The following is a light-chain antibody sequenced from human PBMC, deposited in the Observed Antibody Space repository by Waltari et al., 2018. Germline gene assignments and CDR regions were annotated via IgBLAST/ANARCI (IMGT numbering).Light chain of an antibody. Sequence: QSTLPQPASVSGSLGQSITIPCIGTSGDVGNYNLVSWYQQHPGKAPKFMIYGVKKRPSGVSNRFSGSKSGNTASLTISGLQGEDEAIYFCSSYAAYNTVIFGGGTKVTVL. V-gene: IGLV2-23*02. CDR3: SSYAAYNTVI. CDR1: SGDVGNYNL. CDR2: GVK. J-gene: IGLJ2*01.